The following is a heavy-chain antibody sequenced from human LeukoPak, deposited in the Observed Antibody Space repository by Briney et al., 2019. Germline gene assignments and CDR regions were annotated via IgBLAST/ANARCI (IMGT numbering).Heavy chain of an antibody. CDR2: IRSKAYGGTT. D-gene: IGHD2-2*01. Sequence: GGSLRLSCTASGFTFGDYAMSWFRQAPGKGLEWVGFIRSKAYGGTTEYAASVKGRFTISRDDSKNTLYLQMNSLKTEDTAVYYCTTEPFGCSSTSCYDYFDYWGQGTLVTVSS. CDR3: TTEPFGCSSTSCYDYFDY. V-gene: IGHV3-49*03. CDR1: GFTFGDYA. J-gene: IGHJ4*02.